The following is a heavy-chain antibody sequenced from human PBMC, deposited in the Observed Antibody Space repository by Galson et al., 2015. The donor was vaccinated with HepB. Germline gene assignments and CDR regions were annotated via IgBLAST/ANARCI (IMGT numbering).Heavy chain of an antibody. J-gene: IGHJ2*01. CDR3: ARDVRVPGYYDSSGYYYLDWYFDL. CDR1: GFTFSSYS. D-gene: IGHD3-22*01. Sequence: SLRLSCAASGFTFSSYSMNWVRQAPGKGLEWVSYISSSSSTIYYADSVKGRFTISRDNAKNSLYLQMNSLRDEDTAVYYCARDVRVPGYYDSSGYYYLDWYFDLWGRGTLVTVSS. CDR2: ISSSSSTI. V-gene: IGHV3-48*02.